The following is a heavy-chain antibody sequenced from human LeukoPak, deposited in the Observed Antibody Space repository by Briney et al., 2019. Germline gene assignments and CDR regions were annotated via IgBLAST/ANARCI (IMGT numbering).Heavy chain of an antibody. J-gene: IGHJ4*02. CDR2: MNPNSGNT. CDR1: GYTFTTYD. D-gene: IGHD5-12*01. Sequence: GASVKVSCKASGYTFTTYDINWVRQATGQGLEWMGWMNPNSGNTGYAQKFQGRVTMTRNTSISTAYMELSSLRSEDTAVYYCARDPPYSGCDTTQGTFDYWGQGTLVTVSS. V-gene: IGHV1-8*01. CDR3: ARDPPYSGCDTTQGTFDY.